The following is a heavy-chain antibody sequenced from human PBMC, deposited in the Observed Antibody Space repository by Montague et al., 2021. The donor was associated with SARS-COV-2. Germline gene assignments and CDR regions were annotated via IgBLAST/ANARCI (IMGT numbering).Heavy chain of an antibody. Sequence: PALVKPTQTLTLTCTFSGFSVSTSGLCVSWIRQPPGKALEWLAFIDWDDDTYYSTSLKTRLAISKDTSKNQVVLTMTDMDPVDTGTYYCARIPEYSSGGGPDWYFDLWGRGTLVAVSS. D-gene: IGHD6-19*01. J-gene: IGHJ2*01. CDR2: IDWDDDT. CDR3: ARIPEYSSGGGPDWYFDL. CDR1: GFSVSTSGLC. V-gene: IGHV2-70*01.